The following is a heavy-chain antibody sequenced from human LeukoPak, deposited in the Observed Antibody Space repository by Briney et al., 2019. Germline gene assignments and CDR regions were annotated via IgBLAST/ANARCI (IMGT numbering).Heavy chain of an antibody. CDR2: IYYSGST. Sequence: SETLSLTCTVSGGSISSYYWSWIRQPPGKGLEWIGYIYYSGSTNYNPSLKSRVTISVDTSKNQFSLKLSSVTAADTAVYYCARADGSGSYTPNWFDPWGQGTLVTVSS. J-gene: IGHJ5*02. D-gene: IGHD3-10*01. V-gene: IGHV4-59*01. CDR1: GGSISSYY. CDR3: ARADGSGSYTPNWFDP.